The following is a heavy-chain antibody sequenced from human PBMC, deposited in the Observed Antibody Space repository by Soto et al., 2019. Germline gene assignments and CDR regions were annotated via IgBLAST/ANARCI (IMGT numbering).Heavy chain of an antibody. D-gene: IGHD3-22*01. Sequence: GGSLRLSCAASGFTFGSYGMHWVRQAPGKGLEWVAVISYDGSNKYYADSVKGRFTISRDNSKNTLYLQMNSLRAEDTAVYYCAKDGYYYDSSGYYWGQGTLVTVSS. CDR1: GFTFGSYG. J-gene: IGHJ4*02. V-gene: IGHV3-30*18. CDR2: ISYDGSNK. CDR3: AKDGYYYDSSGYY.